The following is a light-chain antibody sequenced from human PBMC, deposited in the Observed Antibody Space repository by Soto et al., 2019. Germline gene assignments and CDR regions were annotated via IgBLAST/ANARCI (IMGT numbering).Light chain of an antibody. CDR1: HSVGTY. Sequence: EIVMTQSPATLSLSPGERATLSCRAGHSVGTYLAWYQQKPGQAPRLLIYDASNRATGIPARFSGSGSGTDFTLTINSLEPEDFAIYYCQQRSNWPPITFGQGTRLEIK. CDR3: QQRSNWPPIT. J-gene: IGKJ5*01. V-gene: IGKV3-11*01. CDR2: DAS.